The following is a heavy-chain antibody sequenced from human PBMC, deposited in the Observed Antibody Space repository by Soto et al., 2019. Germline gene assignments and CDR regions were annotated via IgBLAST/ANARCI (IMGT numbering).Heavy chain of an antibody. CDR2: IIPMSGTA. CDR3: AIGTTVVAFYYYYAMDV. J-gene: IGHJ6*02. CDR1: GGPFNSYT. V-gene: IGHV1-69*01. D-gene: IGHD4-4*01. Sequence: QVQLVQSGADVKKPGSSVRVSCKASGGPFNSYTISWVRQAPGQGLEWMGGIIPMSGTANYAQTFQGRVTITADESTNTAYMELTSLRSEDTAVYYCAIGTTVVAFYYYYAMDVWGQGTTVTVSS.